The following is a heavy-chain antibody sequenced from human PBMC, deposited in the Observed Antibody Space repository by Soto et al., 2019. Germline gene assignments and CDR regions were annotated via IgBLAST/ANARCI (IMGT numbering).Heavy chain of an antibody. D-gene: IGHD6-6*01. V-gene: IGHV4-59*12. Sequence: KASETLSLTCTVSGGSMSSYFWSWVRQPPGKGLEWIGYIWYSGGTTYNPSLKSRVTISVDTSKNQFSLKLSSVTAADTAVYYCASRVTKSIAAHRRSLRNWYFDLWGRGTLVTVSS. CDR2: IWYSGGT. CDR1: GGSMSSYF. J-gene: IGHJ2*01. CDR3: ASRVTKSIAAHRRSLRNWYFDL.